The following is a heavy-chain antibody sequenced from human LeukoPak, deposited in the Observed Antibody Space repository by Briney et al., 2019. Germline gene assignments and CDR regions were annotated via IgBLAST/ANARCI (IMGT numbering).Heavy chain of an antibody. CDR2: ISYDGSSK. V-gene: IGHV3-30*04. CDR1: RFTFSSYT. D-gene: IGHD2-15*01. J-gene: IGHJ4*02. Sequence: GGSLRLSCAASRFTFSSYTMHWVRQAPGKGLEWVAIISYDGSSKYYADSVKGRFTLSRDNSKNMLYLQMNSLRVDDTAVYYCARRDIVVVVSASDYWGQGTLVTVSS. CDR3: ARRDIVVVVSASDY.